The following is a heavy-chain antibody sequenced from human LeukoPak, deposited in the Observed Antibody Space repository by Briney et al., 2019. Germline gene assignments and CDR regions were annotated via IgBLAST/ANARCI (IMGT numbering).Heavy chain of an antibody. CDR2: ISYDGSNK. CDR3: ARGDELLWLGEFQDY. D-gene: IGHD3-10*01. CDR1: GFTFSSYA. J-gene: IGHJ4*02. V-gene: IGHV3-30-3*01. Sequence: GGSLRLSCAASGFTFSSYAMHWVRQAPGKGLEWVAVISYDGSNKYYADSVKGRFTISRDNSKNTLYLQMNSLRAEDTAVYYCARGDELLWLGEFQDYWGQGTLVTVSS.